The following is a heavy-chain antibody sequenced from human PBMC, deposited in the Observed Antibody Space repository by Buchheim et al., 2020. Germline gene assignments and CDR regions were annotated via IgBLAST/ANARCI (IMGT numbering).Heavy chain of an antibody. CDR2: ISYDGSNK. D-gene: IGHD2-15*01. Sequence: VQLVESGGGLVQPGGSLRLSCAASGFTFSSYAMHWVRQAPGKGLEWVAVISYDGSNKYYADSVKGRFTISRDNSKNTLYLQMNSLRAEDTAVYYCARAYCSGGSCYSGRYYYYGMDVWGQGTT. CDR1: GFTFSSYA. CDR3: ARAYCSGGSCYSGRYYYYGMDV. J-gene: IGHJ6*02. V-gene: IGHV3-30*04.